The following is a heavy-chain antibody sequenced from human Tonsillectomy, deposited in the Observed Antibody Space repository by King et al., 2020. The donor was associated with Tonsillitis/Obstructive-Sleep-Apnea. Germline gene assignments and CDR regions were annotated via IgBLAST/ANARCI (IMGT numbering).Heavy chain of an antibody. D-gene: IGHD3-10*01. CDR1: GGSISSYY. V-gene: IGHV4-59*01. CDR2: IYYSGST. CDR3: ARLTHPYGSDYMDV. J-gene: IGHJ6*03. Sequence: QLQESGPGLVKPSETLSLTCTVSGGSISSYYWSWIRPPPGKGLEWIGYIYYSGSTNYNPSLKSRVTISVDTSKNQFSLKLSSVTAADTAVYYCARLTHPYGSDYMDVWGKGTTVTVSS.